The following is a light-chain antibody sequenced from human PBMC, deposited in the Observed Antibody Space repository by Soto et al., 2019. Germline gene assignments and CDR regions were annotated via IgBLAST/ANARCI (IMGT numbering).Light chain of an antibody. CDR1: QSVSSSY. CDR3: QQRNNWPPYT. Sequence: DIVLTQSPGTLSLSPGERATLSCRASQSVSSSYLAWYQQKPGQAPRLLIYDASNRAPGIPARFSGSGSGTDFTLSISSLEPEDFAFYYCQQRNNWPPYTFGQGTKLEIK. CDR2: DAS. J-gene: IGKJ2*01. V-gene: IGKV3-11*01.